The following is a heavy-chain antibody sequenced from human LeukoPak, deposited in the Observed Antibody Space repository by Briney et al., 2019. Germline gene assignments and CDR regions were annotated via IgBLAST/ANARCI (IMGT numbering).Heavy chain of an antibody. CDR3: ARGPTDSTGDYYYGMDV. CDR2: ISSNGGST. V-gene: IGHV3-64*01. J-gene: IGHJ6*02. Sequence: GGSLRLSCAASGFTFSIYAMHWVRQAPGKGLEYVSAISSNGGSTYYANSVKGRFTISRDNSKNTLYLQMGSLRAEDMAVYYCARGPTDSTGDYYYGMDVWGQGTTVTVSS. CDR1: GFTFSIYA. D-gene: IGHD4-17*01.